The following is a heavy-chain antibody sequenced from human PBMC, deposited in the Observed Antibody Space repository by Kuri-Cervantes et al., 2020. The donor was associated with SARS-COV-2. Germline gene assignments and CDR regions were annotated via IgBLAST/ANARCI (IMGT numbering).Heavy chain of an antibody. CDR1: GFTFSSYW. V-gene: IGHV3-74*01. CDR2: INSDGSST. Sequence: GGSLRLSCAASGFTFSSYWMHWVRQAPGKGLVWVSRINSDGSSTSYADSVKGRFTISRDNAKNTLYLQMNSLRAEDTAVYYCARDPIRGYCSSTSCLPRGAWFDPWGQGTLVTVSS. J-gene: IGHJ5*02. D-gene: IGHD2-2*01. CDR3: ARDPIRGYCSSTSCLPRGAWFDP.